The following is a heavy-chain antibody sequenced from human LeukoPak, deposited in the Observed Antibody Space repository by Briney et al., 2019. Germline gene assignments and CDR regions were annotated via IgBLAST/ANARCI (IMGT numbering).Heavy chain of an antibody. CDR1: GYTFTGSY. J-gene: IGHJ6*03. D-gene: IGHD2-21*02. Sequence: GASVKVSCKASGYTFTGSYLHWVRQAPGRGLEWMGWINPNTGGTDYAQRFQGRVTMTRDTSISTAYMELSRLRSDDTAVYYCARETVVVTAIDYYYYMDVWGKGTTVTISS. V-gene: IGHV1-2*02. CDR2: INPNTGGT. CDR3: ARETVVVTAIDYYYYMDV.